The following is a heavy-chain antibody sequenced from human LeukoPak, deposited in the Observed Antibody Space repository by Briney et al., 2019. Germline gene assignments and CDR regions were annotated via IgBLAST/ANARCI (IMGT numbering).Heavy chain of an antibody. V-gene: IGHV4-38-2*01. J-gene: IGHJ4*02. Sequence: SETLSLTCAVSGYSISSGYYWGWLRPPPGKGLEWIGSIYHSGSTYYNPSLKSRVTISVDTSKNQFSLKLSSVTAADTAVYYCARGYYDSSGAFDYWGQGTLVTVSS. CDR3: ARGYYDSSGAFDY. CDR1: GYSISSGYY. CDR2: IYHSGST. D-gene: IGHD3-22*01.